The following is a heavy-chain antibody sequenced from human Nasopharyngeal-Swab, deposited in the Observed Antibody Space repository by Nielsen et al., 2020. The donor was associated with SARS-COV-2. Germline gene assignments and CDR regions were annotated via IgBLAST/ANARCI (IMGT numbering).Heavy chain of an antibody. CDR3: ARIPPLDYYFDY. V-gene: IGHV2-70*01. D-gene: IGHD3/OR15-3a*01. J-gene: IGHJ4*02. CDR2: IDWDDDK. Sequence: WIRQPPGKALEWLALIDWDDDKYYSTSLKTRLTISKDTSKNQVVLTMTNMDPVDTATYYCARIPPLDYYFDYWGRGTLVTVSS.